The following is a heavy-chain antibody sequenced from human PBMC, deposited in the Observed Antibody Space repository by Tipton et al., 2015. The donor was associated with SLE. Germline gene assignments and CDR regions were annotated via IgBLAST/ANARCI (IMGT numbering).Heavy chain of an antibody. CDR2: IKQDGSEK. CDR3: ARDGIAAAGRNFDY. V-gene: IGHV3-7*01. CDR1: GFTFSSYW. Sequence: SLRLSCAASGFTFSSYWMSWVRQAPGKGLEWVANIKQDGSEKYYVDSVKGRFTISRDNAKNSLYLQMNSLRVEDTAIYYCARDGIAAAGRNFDYWGQGTLVTVSS. J-gene: IGHJ4*02. D-gene: IGHD6-13*01.